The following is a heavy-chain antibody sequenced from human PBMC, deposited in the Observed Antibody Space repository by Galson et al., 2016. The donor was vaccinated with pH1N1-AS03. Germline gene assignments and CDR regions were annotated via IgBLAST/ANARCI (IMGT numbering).Heavy chain of an antibody. CDR2: ISGYDDDT. J-gene: IGHJ3*02. Sequence: SVKVSCKASGYTFSTYGVSWVRQAPGQGLEWMGWISGYDDDTNYAQNVAGRVTMTTDKSTSTVYMELRSLRSDDTAVYYCARDRGFRPDTFDIWDQGTWVTVSS. V-gene: IGHV1-18*04. CDR3: ARDRGFRPDTFDI. D-gene: IGHD2-15*01. CDR1: GYTFSTYG.